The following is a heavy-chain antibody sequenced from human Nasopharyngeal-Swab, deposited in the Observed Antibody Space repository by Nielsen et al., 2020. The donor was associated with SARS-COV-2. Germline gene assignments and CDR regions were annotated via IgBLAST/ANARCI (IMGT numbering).Heavy chain of an antibody. J-gene: IGHJ4*02. CDR2: ISYDGSNK. Sequence: VRQAPGKRLEWVAVISYDGSNKYYEDSVKGRFTISRDNSKNTLYLQMNSLRAEDTAVYYCARGYSGYYYFDYWGQGTLVTVSS. CDR3: ARGYSGYYYFDY. D-gene: IGHD5-12*01. V-gene: IGHV3-30*03.